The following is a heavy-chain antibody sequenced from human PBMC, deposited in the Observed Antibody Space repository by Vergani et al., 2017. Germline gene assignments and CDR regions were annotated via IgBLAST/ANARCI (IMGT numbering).Heavy chain of an antibody. Sequence: QVQLVQSGAEVKKPGSSVKVSCKASGATFRSNTISWVRQVPGQGLEWMGRIIPVLGKTKYARDFQGRLTITADTSTSTAYMELTSLRSQDTAVYYCARDPRGYCGDPEDYYYGMDVWGQGTTVTVSS. J-gene: IGHJ6*02. CDR2: IIPVLGKT. V-gene: IGHV1-69*08. CDR3: ARDPRGYCGDPEDYYYGMDV. CDR1: GATFRSNT. D-gene: IGHD2-21*01.